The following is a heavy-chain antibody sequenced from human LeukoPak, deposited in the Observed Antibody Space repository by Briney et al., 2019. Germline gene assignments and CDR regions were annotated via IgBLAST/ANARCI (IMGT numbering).Heavy chain of an antibody. D-gene: IGHD4-4*01. CDR2: INPNSGGT. CDR3: AREDHDYSNYYGMDV. Sequence: RASVKVSCKASGYTFTGYYMHWVRQAPGQGLEWMGWINPNSGGTNYAQKFQGRVTMTRDTSISTAYMELSRLRSDDTAVYYCAREDHDYSNYYGMDVWGQGTTVTVSS. V-gene: IGHV1-2*02. J-gene: IGHJ6*02. CDR1: GYTFTGYY.